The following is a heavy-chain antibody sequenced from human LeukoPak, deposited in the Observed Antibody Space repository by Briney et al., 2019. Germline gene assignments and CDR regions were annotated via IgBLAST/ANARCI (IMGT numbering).Heavy chain of an antibody. J-gene: IGHJ3*02. V-gene: IGHV1-18*01. Sequence: ASVTVPCKASGDTLANYGFTWVRLAPGHGLEWMGWISAYNGNTNYAQKFQGRVTMTTDTSTSTAYMELRSLRSDDTAVYYCARHKPYGSGSFDTFDTSGEGKMLTVSS. CDR2: ISAYNGNT. D-gene: IGHD3-10*01. CDR3: ARHKPYGSGSFDTFDT. CDR1: GDTLANYG.